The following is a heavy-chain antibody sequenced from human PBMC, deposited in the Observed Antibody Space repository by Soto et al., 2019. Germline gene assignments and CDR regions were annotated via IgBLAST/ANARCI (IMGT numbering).Heavy chain of an antibody. CDR3: ASGMDPWGMDV. CDR1: GDSVSSNSAA. V-gene: IGHV6-1*01. D-gene: IGHD1-26*01. CDR2: TYYRSKWYN. J-gene: IGHJ6*02. Sequence: PSQTLSLTCAISGDSVSSNSAAWNWIRQPPSRGLEWLGRTYYRSKWYNDYAVSVKSRITINPDTSKNQFSLQLNSVTPEDTAVYYCASGMDPWGMDVWGQGTTVTVSS.